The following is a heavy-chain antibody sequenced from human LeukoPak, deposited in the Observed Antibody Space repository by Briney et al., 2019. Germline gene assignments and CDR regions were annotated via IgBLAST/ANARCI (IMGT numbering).Heavy chain of an antibody. CDR2: IDSAGST. CDR1: GFTFSNNY. J-gene: IGHJ4*02. CDR3: ARVGYTSSWGERFYFDY. V-gene: IGHV3-66*01. Sequence: GGSLRLSCATSGFTFSNNYMSWVRQAPGKGLECVSVIDSAGSTYYAAYVKGRFTISRDISKNALFLLMNSLTAEDTAVYYCARVGYTSSWGERFYFDYWGLGTVVTVSS. D-gene: IGHD6-13*01.